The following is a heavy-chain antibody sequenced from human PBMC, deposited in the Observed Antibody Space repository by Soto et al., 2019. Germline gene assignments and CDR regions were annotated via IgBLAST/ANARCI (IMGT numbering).Heavy chain of an antibody. J-gene: IGHJ4*02. CDR1: GFTFSSYD. D-gene: IGHD6-13*01. Sequence: GGSLRLSCAASGFTFSSYDMHWVRQATGKGLEWVSAIGTAGDTYYPGSVKGRFTISRENAKNSLYLQMNSLRAEDTAVYYCARDSGIAAAGLYFDDWGQGTLVTVSS. V-gene: IGHV3-13*01. CDR3: ARDSGIAAAGLYFDD. CDR2: IGTAGDT.